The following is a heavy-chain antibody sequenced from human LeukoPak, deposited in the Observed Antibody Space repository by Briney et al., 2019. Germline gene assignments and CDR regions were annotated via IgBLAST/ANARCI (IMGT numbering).Heavy chain of an antibody. D-gene: IGHD2-2*01. CDR1: GSISGYY. J-gene: IGHJ3*02. CDR3: ARQKCTSTSCLTKNAFDI. V-gene: IGHV4-4*09. CDR2: IYTSGST. Sequence: SSETLSLTCTVSGSISGYYWSWIRQPPGKGLEWIGYIYTSGSTNYNPSLESRVTISVDTSKNQFSLDLSSVTAADTAVYYCARQKCTSTSCLTKNAFDIWGQGTMVTVSS.